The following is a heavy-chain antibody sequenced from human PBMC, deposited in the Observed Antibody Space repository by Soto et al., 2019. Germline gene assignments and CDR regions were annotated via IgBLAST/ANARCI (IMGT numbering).Heavy chain of an antibody. J-gene: IGHJ6*03. Sequence: PGGSLRLSCAASGFTFSSYSMNWVRQAPGKGLEWVSYISSSSSTIYYADSVKGRVTISRDNAKNSLYLQMNSLRDEDTAVYYCARTPHLGFWSSYPKCYYVYYMDVWGKGTTVTVSS. CDR1: GFTFSSYS. CDR2: ISSSSSTI. V-gene: IGHV3-48*02. CDR3: ARTPHLGFWSSYPKCYYVYYMDV. D-gene: IGHD3-3*01.